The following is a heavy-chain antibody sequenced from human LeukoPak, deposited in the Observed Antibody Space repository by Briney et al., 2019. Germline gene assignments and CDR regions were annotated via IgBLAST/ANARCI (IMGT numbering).Heavy chain of an antibody. D-gene: IGHD2-2*01. V-gene: IGHV3-7*05. CDR1: GFTFSSYW. CDR2: IKQDGSEK. CDR3: ASYCLSTRCQEPHVY. Sequence: GGSLRLSCAASGFTFSSYWMSWVRQAPGKGLEWVAKIKQDGSEKYYVDSVKGRFTISRDNAKNSLYLQMNSLRAEDTAVYYCASYCLSTRCQEPHVYWGQGTLVTVSS. J-gene: IGHJ4*02.